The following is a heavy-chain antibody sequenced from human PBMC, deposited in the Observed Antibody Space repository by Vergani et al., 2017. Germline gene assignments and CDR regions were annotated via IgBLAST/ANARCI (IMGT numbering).Heavy chain of an antibody. V-gene: IGHV3-30*18. J-gene: IGHJ6*03. D-gene: IGHD3-10*01. CDR3: AKAGSVTSGSLQYNFYMDV. Sequence: QVQLAASGGGRVQPGRSLRLSCAASGFSFSSHAIHWVRQAPGKGLEWVAVISNDGSKKYYADSVKGRFTISRDNSKNTPDLQMNSLRTQDTAVYYCAKAGSVTSGSLQYNFYMDVWGKGTTVTVS. CDR1: GFSFSSHA. CDR2: ISNDGSKK.